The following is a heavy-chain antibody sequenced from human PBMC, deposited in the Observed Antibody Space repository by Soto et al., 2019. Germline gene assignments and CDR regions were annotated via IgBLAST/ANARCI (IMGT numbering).Heavy chain of an antibody. V-gene: IGHV1-69*01. J-gene: IGHJ5*02. D-gene: IGHD2-2*01. CDR1: GGTFTSFA. Sequence: QVQLVQSGVELKKPGPSWRVSCKAFGGTFTSFAIGWVRRAPEQGLEWMGGIIPIFGTANYAQKFQGRVTITADESTSTAYMELSSLRSEDTAVYYCARDVDCSSTSCSHTGNWFDPWGQGTLVTVSS. CDR2: IIPIFGTA. CDR3: ARDVDCSSTSCSHTGNWFDP.